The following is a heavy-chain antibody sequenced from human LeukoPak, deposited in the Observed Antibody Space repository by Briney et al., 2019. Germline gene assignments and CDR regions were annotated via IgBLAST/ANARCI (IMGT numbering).Heavy chain of an antibody. D-gene: IGHD3-3*01. CDR2: ISSSGSTI. CDR3: ARTYYDFWSGYYEYYFDY. J-gene: IGHJ4*02. Sequence: LTGGSLRLSCAASGFTFSSYEMNWVRQAPGKGLEWVSYISSSGSTIYYADSVKGRFTISRDNAKNSLYLQMNSLRAEDTAVYYCARTYYDFWSGYYEYYFDYWGQGTLVTVSS. CDR1: GFTFSSYE. V-gene: IGHV3-48*03.